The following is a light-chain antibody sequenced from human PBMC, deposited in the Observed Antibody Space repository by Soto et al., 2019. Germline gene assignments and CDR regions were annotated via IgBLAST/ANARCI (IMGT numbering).Light chain of an antibody. CDR3: RQANSFPRT. CDR2: AAS. V-gene: IGKV1-12*01. CDR1: QGIYNW. Sequence: DIQMTQSPSSVSASVGDIVTISCQASQGIYNWLVWYQQKPGKAPKLLIYAASTLQSGVPSRFSGSGSGTDFTLTISSLQPEDFATYYCRQANSFPRTFGAGTKVEIQ. J-gene: IGKJ4*01.